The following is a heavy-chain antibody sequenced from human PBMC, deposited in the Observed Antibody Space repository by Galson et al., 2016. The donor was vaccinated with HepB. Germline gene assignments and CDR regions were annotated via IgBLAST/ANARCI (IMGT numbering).Heavy chain of an antibody. CDR3: TRETRWYFDL. CDR2: INADGTAT. V-gene: IGHV3-74*01. J-gene: IGHJ2*01. CDR1: GLDFRRYW. Sequence: SLRLSCAVSGLDFRRYWMHWVRQTPGKGLVWVSRINADGTATGYADSVKGRFTISRDDAKNTLYLQMNTLRVEDTAVYYCTRETRWYFDLWGRGTLVTVSS.